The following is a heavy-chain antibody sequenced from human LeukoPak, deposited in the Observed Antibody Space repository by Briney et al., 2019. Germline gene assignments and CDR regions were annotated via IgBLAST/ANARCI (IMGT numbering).Heavy chain of an antibody. V-gene: IGHV4-59*01. CDR3: AGASLYYDSSGQRTFDI. Sequence: SETLSLTCTVSGGSISSYYWNWLRQPPGKGLEWLGYIYYSGGTNYNPSLKSRVTISLDTFKNQFSLKLSSVTAADTAVYYCAGASLYYDSSGQRTFDIWGQGTMVTVSS. D-gene: IGHD3-22*01. CDR2: IYYSGGT. J-gene: IGHJ3*02. CDR1: GGSISSYY.